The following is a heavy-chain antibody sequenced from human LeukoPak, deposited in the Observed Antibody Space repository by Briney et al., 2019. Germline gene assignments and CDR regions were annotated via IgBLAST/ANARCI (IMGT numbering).Heavy chain of an antibody. CDR2: FIPIFGTA. Sequence: EASVKVSCKASGGTFSSYAISWVRQAPGQGLEWMGGFIPIFGTANYAQKFQGRVTITADKSTSTAYMELSSLSSEDTAVYYCARGSFGYGDYSSYYYYGMDVWGKRTTATVSS. J-gene: IGHJ6*04. CDR3: ARGSFGYGDYSSYYYYGMDV. V-gene: IGHV1-69*06. CDR1: GGTFSSYA. D-gene: IGHD4-17*01.